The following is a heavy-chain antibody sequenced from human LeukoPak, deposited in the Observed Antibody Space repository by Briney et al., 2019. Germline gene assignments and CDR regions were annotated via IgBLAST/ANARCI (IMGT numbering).Heavy chain of an antibody. J-gene: IGHJ5*02. CDR3: AREQQLNWFDP. CDR1: GFTFSSYA. CDR2: ISYDGSNK. V-gene: IGHV3-30-3*01. D-gene: IGHD6-13*01. Sequence: GGSLRLSCAASGFTFSSYAMHWVRQAPGKGLEWVAVISYDGSNKYYADSVKGRFTISRDNSKNTLYLQMNSLRSEDTAVYYCAREQQLNWFDPWGQGTLVTVSS.